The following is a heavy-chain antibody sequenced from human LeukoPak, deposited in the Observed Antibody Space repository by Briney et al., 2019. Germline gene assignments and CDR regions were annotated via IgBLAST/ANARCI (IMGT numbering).Heavy chain of an antibody. J-gene: IGHJ4*02. V-gene: IGHV3-21*01. CDR1: GFTFSSYS. D-gene: IGHD3-16*01. Sequence: PGGSLRLSCAASGFTFSSYSLNWFRLAPGKGLEWVSSISGSGASIYYADSLKGRFTISRDNAKNLVYLQLNSLRADDTATYYCARAPGMIKFGFDYWGQGALVTVSS. CDR2: ISGSGASI. CDR3: ARAPGMIKFGFDY.